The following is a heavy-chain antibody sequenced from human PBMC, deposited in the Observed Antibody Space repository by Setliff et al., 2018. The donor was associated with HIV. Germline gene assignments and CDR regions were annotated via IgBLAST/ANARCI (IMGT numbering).Heavy chain of an antibody. CDR3: ARLKGVLVVMLDAFDI. CDR1: GYTFTNYG. D-gene: IGHD2-15*01. Sequence: ASVKVSCKASGYTFTNYGISWVRQAPGQGPEWLGWISAYTGDTKYAQKFQGRVTMTTDTSTTTAHMEPRSLRSDDTAVYYCARLKGVLVVMLDAFDIWGQGTMVTVSS. V-gene: IGHV1-18*01. J-gene: IGHJ3*02. CDR2: ISAYTGDT.